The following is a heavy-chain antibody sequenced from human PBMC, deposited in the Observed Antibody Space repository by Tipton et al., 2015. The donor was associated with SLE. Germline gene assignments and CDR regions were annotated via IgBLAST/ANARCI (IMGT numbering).Heavy chain of an antibody. CDR2: IHYSGST. J-gene: IGHJ5*02. V-gene: IGHV4-39*07. CDR1: GGSIISSTYY. Sequence: TLSLTCTVSGGSIISSTYYWAWIRQPPGKGLEWIGTIHYSGSTSYNPSLKSRVTISVDTSKNQFSLKLSSVTAADTAIYYCARSFEMGSIHTWGQGTLVTVSS. CDR3: ARSFEMGSIHT. D-gene: IGHD5-24*01.